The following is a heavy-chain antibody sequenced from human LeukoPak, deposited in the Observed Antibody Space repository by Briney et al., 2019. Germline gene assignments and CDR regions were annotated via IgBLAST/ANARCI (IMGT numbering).Heavy chain of an antibody. CDR1: GGSISSGRYY. V-gene: IGHV4-61*02. J-gene: IGHJ4*02. CDR2: IYTSGTT. CDR3: ARSVYYDVLTGYSYYFSY. D-gene: IGHD3-9*01. Sequence: SQTLSLTCTVSGGSISSGRYYWTWIRQPAGKALEWIGRIYTSGTTNYNPSLESRVTISVDTSNNQFSLKLSSVTAADTAVYYCARSVYYDVLTGYSYYFSYWGQGTLVTVSS.